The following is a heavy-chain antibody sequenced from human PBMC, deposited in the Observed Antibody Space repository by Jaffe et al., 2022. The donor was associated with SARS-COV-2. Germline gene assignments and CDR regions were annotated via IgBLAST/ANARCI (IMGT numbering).Heavy chain of an antibody. CDR1: GFTFSDHY. J-gene: IGHJ2*01. D-gene: IGHD6-13*01. CDR2: IRNRANSYTT. CDR3: ARGQQSHSWYFDL. V-gene: IGHV3-72*01. Sequence: EVQLVESGGGLVQPGGSLRLLCTASGFTFSDHYMDWVRQAPGKGLEWVGRIRNRANSYTTEYAASVKDRFTISRDDSKNSLYLQMNSLKTEDTAVYYCARGQQSHSWYFDLWGRGTLVTVSS.